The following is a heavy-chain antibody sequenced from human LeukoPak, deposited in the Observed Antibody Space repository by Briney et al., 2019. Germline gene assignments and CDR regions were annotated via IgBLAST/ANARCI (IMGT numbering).Heavy chain of an antibody. CDR2: TYYRSKWSF. D-gene: IGHD2-2*01. CDR3: ARGKSTSFDN. Sequence: SQALSLTCAISGDSLFTNSVAWNWIRQSPSRGLEWLGRTYYRSKWSFDYALSVKSRITISADTSKNHFSLQLSSVTPDDTALYYCARGKSTSFDNWGQGTLVTVSS. J-gene: IGHJ4*02. CDR1: GDSLFTNSVA. V-gene: IGHV6-1*01.